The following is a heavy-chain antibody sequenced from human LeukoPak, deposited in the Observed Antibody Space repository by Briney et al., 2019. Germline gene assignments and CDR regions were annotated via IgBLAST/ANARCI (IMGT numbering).Heavy chain of an antibody. CDR3: ARRTGVATIGKNWFDP. J-gene: IGHJ5*02. D-gene: IGHD5-12*01. V-gene: IGHV3-74*01. CDR2: INSDGSGT. CDR1: GFTFSNYW. Sequence: GGSLRLSCAASGFTFSNYWMHWVRQAPGKGLVWVSRINSDGSGTRYADSVKGRFTISRDNAKNSLYLQMNSLRAEDTAVYYCARRTGVATIGKNWFDPWGQGTLVTVSS.